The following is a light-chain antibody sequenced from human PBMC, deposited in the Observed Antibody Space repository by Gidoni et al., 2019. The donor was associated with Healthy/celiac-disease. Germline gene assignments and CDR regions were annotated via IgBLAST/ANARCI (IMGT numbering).Light chain of an antibody. J-gene: IGKJ4*01. CDR2: DAS. CDR3: QQRSNWPLGT. V-gene: IGKV3-11*01. Sequence: EIVLTQSPATLSLSPGERATLSCRASQSVSSYLAWYQQKPGQAPRLLIYDASNRATGIPARFSGSGSGTDFTLTISSLEPEDFAVYYCQQRSNWPLGTFGGXTKVEIK. CDR1: QSVSSY.